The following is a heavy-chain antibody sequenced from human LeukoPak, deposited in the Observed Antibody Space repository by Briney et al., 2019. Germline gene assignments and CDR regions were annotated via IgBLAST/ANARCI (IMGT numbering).Heavy chain of an antibody. V-gene: IGHV1-18*01. CDR1: GYTFTSYG. J-gene: IGHJ4*02. Sequence: ASVKVSCKASGYTFTSYGISWVRQAPGQGLEWMGWISAYNGNTNYAQKLQGRVTMTADTSTSTAYMELRSLRSDDTAVYYCAGSPHYDSSGYYSYFDYWGQGTLVTVSS. D-gene: IGHD3-22*01. CDR2: ISAYNGNT. CDR3: AGSPHYDSSGYYSYFDY.